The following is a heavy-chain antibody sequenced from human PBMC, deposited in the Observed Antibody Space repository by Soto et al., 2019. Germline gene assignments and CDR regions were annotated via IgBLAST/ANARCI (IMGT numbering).Heavy chain of an antibody. CDR2: IIPLFGTP. Sequence: QVQLVQSGAEVKKPGSSVKVSCKASGGIFSTYAISWLRQAPGQGLEWMGGIIPLFGTPNYAQRFQGRVTITADESTSTAYIELSRLRSEDTAVYYCARDRDDYGSGNYYNRIDFWGQATLVTVSS. J-gene: IGHJ4*02. CDR1: GGIFSTYA. CDR3: ARDRDDYGSGNYYNRIDF. V-gene: IGHV1-69*01. D-gene: IGHD3-10*01.